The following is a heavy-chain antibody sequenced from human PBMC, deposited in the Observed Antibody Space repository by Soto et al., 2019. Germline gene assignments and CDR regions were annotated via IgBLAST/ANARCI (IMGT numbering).Heavy chain of an antibody. V-gene: IGHV1-18*01. CDR3: AREPLRPTAGLNYFDP. J-gene: IGHJ5*02. CDR2: ISPFNGHT. Sequence: QIQLVQSETEVKEPGASVKVSCKTSGYTFIHFGISWVRQAPGQGLEWMSWISPFNGHTHYAQTFQGRVTLTTDTSTATAFLELRSLRSDDTAVYYCAREPLRPTAGLNYFDPWGRGTLVTVSS. D-gene: IGHD1-7*01. CDR1: GYTFIHFG.